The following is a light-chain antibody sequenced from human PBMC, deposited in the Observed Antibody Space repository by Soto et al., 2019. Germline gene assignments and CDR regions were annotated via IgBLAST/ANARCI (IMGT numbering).Light chain of an antibody. Sequence: DIQMTQSPSTLSASVGYRFTITCRASQSISSWLAWYQQKPGKAPKLLIYEASSLQSGVPSRFSGSGSGTDFTLTISSLQPEDFATYYCQQSYSTPPITFGQGTRLEIK. CDR1: QSISSW. CDR2: EAS. CDR3: QQSYSTPPIT. V-gene: IGKV1-39*01. J-gene: IGKJ5*01.